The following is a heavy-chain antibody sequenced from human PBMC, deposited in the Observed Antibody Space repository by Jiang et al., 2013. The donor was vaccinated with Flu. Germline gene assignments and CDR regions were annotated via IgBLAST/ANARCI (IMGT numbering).Heavy chain of an antibody. V-gene: IGHV4-59*01. J-gene: IGHJ4*02. D-gene: IGHD1-1*01. Sequence: LLKPSETLSLTCTVSGGSISSYYWSWIRQPPGKGLEWIGYIYYSGSTNYNPSLKSRVTISVDTSKNQFSLKLSSVTAADTAVYYCARDRYPDYWGQGTLVTVSS. CDR3: ARDRYPDY. CDR2: IYYSGST. CDR1: GGSISSYY.